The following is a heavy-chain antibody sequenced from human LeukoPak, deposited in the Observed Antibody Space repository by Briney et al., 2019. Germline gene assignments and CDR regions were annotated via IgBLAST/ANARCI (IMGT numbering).Heavy chain of an antibody. Sequence: GESLEISCKGSGYSFTSYWIGWVRQMPGKGLEWMGIIYPGDSDARYSSSFQGQVTTSADKSISTAYLQWSSLKASDTAMYYCARSEVVGATNDYWGQGTLVTVSS. J-gene: IGHJ4*02. CDR1: GYSFTSYW. V-gene: IGHV5-51*01. D-gene: IGHD1-26*01. CDR2: IYPGDSDA. CDR3: ARSEVVGATNDY.